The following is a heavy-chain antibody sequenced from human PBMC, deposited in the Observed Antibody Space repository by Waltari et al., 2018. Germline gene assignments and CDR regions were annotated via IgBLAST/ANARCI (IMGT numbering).Heavy chain of an antibody. D-gene: IGHD3-10*01. CDR2: AWFDGVKT. CDR3: AKDAFGNTYLDH. J-gene: IGHJ5*02. Sequence: QVQLVESGGGVVQPGMSLRLSCAASGFSLSNFGMHLVGQVPGKGLEWVALAWFDGVKTYYADSVRGRFTISRDNSKNTLYLDIKNLRVDDTAIYYCAKDAFGNTYLDHWGQGTLVTVSS. V-gene: IGHV3-33*06. CDR1: GFSLSNFG.